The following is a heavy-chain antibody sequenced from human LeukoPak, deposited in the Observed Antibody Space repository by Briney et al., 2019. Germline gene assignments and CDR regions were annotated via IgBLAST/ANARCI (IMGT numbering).Heavy chain of an antibody. J-gene: IGHJ5*02. CDR1: GGSFSGYY. CDR3: ARGEVQGYDILTGYFLTWFDP. D-gene: IGHD3-9*01. CDR2: IHHSGST. V-gene: IGHV4-34*01. Sequence: PSETLSLTCAVYGGSFSGYYWSWIRRPPGKGLEWIGEIHHSGSTNYNPSLKCRVTISVDTSKNQFSLKLSSVTAADTALYYCARGEVQGYDILTGYFLTWFDPWGQGTLVTVSS.